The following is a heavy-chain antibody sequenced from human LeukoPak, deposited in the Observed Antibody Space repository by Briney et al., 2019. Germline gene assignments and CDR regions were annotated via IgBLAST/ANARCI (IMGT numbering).Heavy chain of an antibody. CDR2: IRGDGSTA. V-gene: IGHV3-74*01. CDR3: ARASTTVPNLLDY. D-gene: IGHD4-17*01. Sequence: GGSLRLSCAAAGFTFSAYWMHWVRQAPGKGLVWVSRIRGDGSTAIYADSVKGRFTISRDNSKNTLYLQTSSLRAEDTAVYYCARASTTVPNLLDYWGQGTLVTVSS. J-gene: IGHJ4*02. CDR1: GFTFSAYW.